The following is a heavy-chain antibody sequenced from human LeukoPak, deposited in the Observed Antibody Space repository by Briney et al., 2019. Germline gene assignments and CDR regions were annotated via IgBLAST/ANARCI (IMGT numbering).Heavy chain of an antibody. CDR1: GFSFSSDW. Sequence: GGSLRLSCAASGFSFSSDWMSWVRQAPGKGLEWVANMKEDGSKKDYMESVKGRFTISRDNAKNSLYLQMNSLRAEDTAVYYCAKDGGLWVSAHWGDSWGRGTLVTVSS. D-gene: IGHD7-27*01. CDR2: MKEDGSKK. CDR3: AKDGGLWVSAHWGDS. J-gene: IGHJ4*02. V-gene: IGHV3-7*03.